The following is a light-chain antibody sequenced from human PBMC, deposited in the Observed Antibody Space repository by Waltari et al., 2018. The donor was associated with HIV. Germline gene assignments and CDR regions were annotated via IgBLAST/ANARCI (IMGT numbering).Light chain of an antibody. Sequence: QSVLTQPPSVSGAPGQRVNISCTGSSSNIGANYDVHWYQQHPGRAPTLLIYNVNNRPSGVPDRFSGSKSGTSASLAITGLQAEDEADYYCQSYDSGLRMFGGGTKLTVL. V-gene: IGLV1-40*01. CDR1: SSNIGANYD. CDR2: NVN. CDR3: QSYDSGLRM. J-gene: IGLJ3*02.